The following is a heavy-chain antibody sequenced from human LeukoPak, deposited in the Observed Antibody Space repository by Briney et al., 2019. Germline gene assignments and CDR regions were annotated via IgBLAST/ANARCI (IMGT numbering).Heavy chain of an antibody. Sequence: PSETLSLTCTVSGGSISGYYWSWIRQTPGKGLEWIGYIYYSGSTYYNPSLKSRVTISVDTSKNQFSLKPSSVTAADTAVYYCARAYTSSCRWFDPWGQGTLVTVSS. J-gene: IGHJ5*02. CDR2: IYYSGST. CDR1: GGSISGYY. D-gene: IGHD6-13*01. CDR3: ARAYTSSCRWFDP. V-gene: IGHV4-59*06.